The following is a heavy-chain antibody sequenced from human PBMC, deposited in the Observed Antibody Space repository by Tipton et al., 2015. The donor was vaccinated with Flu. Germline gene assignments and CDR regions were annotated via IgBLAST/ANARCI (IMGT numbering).Heavy chain of an antibody. CDR3: ARREYSNYVSEPKSWFDP. CDR2: IYHSGTT. CDR1: GFTFSSYA. D-gene: IGHD6-6*01. J-gene: IGHJ5*02. V-gene: IGHV4-38-2*01. Sequence: LRLSCAASGFTFSSYAMNWVRQAPGKGLEWIGTIYHSGTTYYNPSLKSRLTISVDTSKNQFSLRLSSVTAADTAVYYCARREYSNYVSEPKSWFDPWGQGTLVTVSS.